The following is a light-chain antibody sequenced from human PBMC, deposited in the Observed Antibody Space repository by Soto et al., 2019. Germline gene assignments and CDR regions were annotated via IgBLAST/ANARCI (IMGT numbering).Light chain of an antibody. CDR3: GTWDSSLSAGGVV. CDR2: DNN. Sequence: QSVLTQPPSVSAAPGQKVTISCSGSTSNIGTNYVSWYQQLPGTAPKLLIYDNNNRPSGIPDRFSGSKSGTSATLGITGFQTGDEADYYCGTWDSSLSAGGVVFGGGTKVTVL. V-gene: IGLV1-51*01. J-gene: IGLJ2*01. CDR1: TSNIGTNY.